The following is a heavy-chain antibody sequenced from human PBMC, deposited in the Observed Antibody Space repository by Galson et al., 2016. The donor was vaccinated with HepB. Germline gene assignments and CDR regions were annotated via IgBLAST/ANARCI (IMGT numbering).Heavy chain of an antibody. CDR3: ARRFPRYDILTDDYYYYLDV. D-gene: IGHD3-9*01. Sequence: SLRLSCAVSALPFRRYAKRWVRQAPGKGLDWLYADSVRGRFSISREQMNSLRVEDTAVYYCARRFPRYDILTDDYYYYLDVWGKGTTVTVSS. CDR1: ALPFRRYA. V-gene: IGHV3-23*03. J-gene: IGHJ6*03.